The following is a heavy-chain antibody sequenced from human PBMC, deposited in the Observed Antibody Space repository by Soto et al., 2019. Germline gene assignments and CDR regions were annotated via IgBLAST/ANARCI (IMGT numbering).Heavy chain of an antibody. CDR2: IYYSGST. D-gene: IGHD5-18*01. CDR3: ARGDSCVQLWDY. CDR1: GGSISSGDYY. V-gene: IGHV4-30-4*01. Sequence: PSETLSLTCTVSGGSISSGDYYWSWIRQPPGKGLEWIGYIYYSGSTYYTPSLKSRVTISVDTSKNQFSLKLSSVTAADTAVYYCARGDSCVQLWDYWGQGTLVTVSS. J-gene: IGHJ4*02.